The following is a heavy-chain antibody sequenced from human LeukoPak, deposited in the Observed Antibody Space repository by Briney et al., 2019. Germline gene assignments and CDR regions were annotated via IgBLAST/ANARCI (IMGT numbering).Heavy chain of an antibody. Sequence: ASVKVSCQASGGTFSSYAISWVRQAPGQGLEWMGGIIPIFGTADYAQKFQGRVTITADESTSTAYMELSSLRSEDTAVYYCARLSEYCSSTSCYFDYYYYGMDVWGQGTTVTVSS. J-gene: IGHJ6*02. V-gene: IGHV1-69*13. D-gene: IGHD2-2*01. CDR3: ARLSEYCSSTSCYFDYYYYGMDV. CDR2: IIPIFGTA. CDR1: GGTFSSYA.